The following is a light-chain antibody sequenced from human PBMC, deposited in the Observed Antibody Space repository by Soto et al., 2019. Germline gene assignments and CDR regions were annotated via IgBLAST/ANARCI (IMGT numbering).Light chain of an antibody. CDR3: HQYDSSPLT. CDR2: CAS. Sequence: EIVLTQSPGTLSLSPGERATLSCRASQSVSSSYLAWYQQKPGQAPRLLIYCASSRATGIPDRFSGSGSGTDFTLAISRLEPEDFAGYYCHQYDSSPLTFGGGTKVEIK. CDR1: QSVSSSY. J-gene: IGKJ4*01. V-gene: IGKV3-20*01.